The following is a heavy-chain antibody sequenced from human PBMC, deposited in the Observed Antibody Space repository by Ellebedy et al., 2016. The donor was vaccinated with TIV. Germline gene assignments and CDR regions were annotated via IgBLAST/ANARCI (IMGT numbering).Heavy chain of an antibody. CDR1: GFTFSNYW. V-gene: IGHV3-7*03. CDR2: LKQDGSEI. CDR3: ARDAYPYAMDV. Sequence: GESLKISCAVPGFTFSNYWMSWARPAPGKGLEWVATLKQDGSEIHYVDSVKGRFTISRDNAKNSLYLQMNSLRVEDTALYYCARDAYPYAMDVWGQGTTVTVSS. D-gene: IGHD2-2*02. J-gene: IGHJ6*02.